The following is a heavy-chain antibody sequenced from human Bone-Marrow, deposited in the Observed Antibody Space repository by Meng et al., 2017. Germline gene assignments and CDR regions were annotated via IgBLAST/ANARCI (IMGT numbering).Heavy chain of an antibody. V-gene: IGHV3-23*04. D-gene: IGHD5-18*01. CDR1: GFTFRSYA. CDR3: TLDTAMIN. Sequence: EVQVVESGGGLVQPGGSLRLACAASGFTFRSYAMNWVRQAPGEGLEWVSTISSSGDSSYYADSVEDRFTISRDNFKNTLYLRMNSLRAEDTAVYYCTLDTAMINWGQGTLVTVSS. CDR2: ISSSGDSS. J-gene: IGHJ4*02.